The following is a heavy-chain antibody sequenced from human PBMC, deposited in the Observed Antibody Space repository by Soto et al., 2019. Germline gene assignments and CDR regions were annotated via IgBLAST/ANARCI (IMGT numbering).Heavy chain of an antibody. Sequence: SETLSLTCTVSGGSISSYYWSWIRQPPGKGLEWIGYIYYSGSTNYNPSLKSRVTISVDTSKNQFSLKLSSVTAADTAVYYCARDRSGYYDSSGYYDVGYCGMDVWGQGTTVTVSS. D-gene: IGHD3-22*01. J-gene: IGHJ6*02. CDR2: IYYSGST. V-gene: IGHV4-59*01. CDR1: GGSISSYY. CDR3: ARDRSGYYDSSGYYDVGYCGMDV.